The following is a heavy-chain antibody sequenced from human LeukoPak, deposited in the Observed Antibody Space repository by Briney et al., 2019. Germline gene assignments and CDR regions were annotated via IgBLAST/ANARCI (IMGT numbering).Heavy chain of an antibody. CDR1: GFTFSSYE. CDR3: AKESGATWNIDS. V-gene: IGHV3-48*03. D-gene: IGHD1/OR15-1a*01. CDR2: ICDSGSTI. J-gene: IGHJ4*02. Sequence: GGSLRLSCAASGFTFSSYEMNWVRQAPGKGLEWVSYICDSGSTINYADSVKGRFTISRDNSKNTLYLQMSSLRAEDTAIYYCAKESGATWNIDSWGQGTLVTVSS.